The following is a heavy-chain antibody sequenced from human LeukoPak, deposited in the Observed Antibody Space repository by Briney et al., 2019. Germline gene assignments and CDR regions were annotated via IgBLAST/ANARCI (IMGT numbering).Heavy chain of an antibody. Sequence: SQTLSLTCTVSGGSISSGSYYWSWIRQPAGKGPEWIGRIYTSGSTNYNPSLKSRVTISVDTSKNQFSLKLSSVTAADTAVYYCARDLRDGYYFDYWGQGTLVTVSS. V-gene: IGHV4-61*02. CDR1: GGSISSGSYY. J-gene: IGHJ4*02. CDR3: ARDLRDGYYFDY. CDR2: IYTSGST. D-gene: IGHD5-24*01.